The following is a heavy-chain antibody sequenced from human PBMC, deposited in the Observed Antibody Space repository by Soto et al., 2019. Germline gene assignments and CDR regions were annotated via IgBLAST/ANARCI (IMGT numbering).Heavy chain of an antibody. V-gene: IGHV1-69*06. CDR2: IIPIFGTA. CDR1: GGTFSSYA. Sequence: SVKVSCKASGGTFSSYAISWVRQAPGQGLEWMGGIIPIFGTANYAQKFQGRVTITADKSTSTAYMELSSLRSEDTAVYYCARTRYSSGWYVGAGFDYWGQGTLVTVSS. J-gene: IGHJ4*02. D-gene: IGHD6-19*01. CDR3: ARTRYSSGWYVGAGFDY.